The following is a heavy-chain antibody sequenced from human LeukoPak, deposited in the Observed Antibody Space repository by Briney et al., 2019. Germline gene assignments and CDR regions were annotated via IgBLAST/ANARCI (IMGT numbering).Heavy chain of an antibody. D-gene: IGHD1-7*01. Sequence: ASVKVSCKASGYTFTNYGVSWVRQAPGQGLEWMGWISSYNGNTNYAQKLQGRGTMTTDASTSTAYMELRSLRSDDTAVYYCATTLLSVNYAGFDYWGQGTLVTVSS. V-gene: IGHV1-18*01. CDR2: ISSYNGNT. CDR1: GYTFTNYG. J-gene: IGHJ4*02. CDR3: ATTLLSVNYAGFDY.